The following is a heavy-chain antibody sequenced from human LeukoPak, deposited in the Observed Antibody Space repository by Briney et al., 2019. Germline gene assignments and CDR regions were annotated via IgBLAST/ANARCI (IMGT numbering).Heavy chain of an antibody. CDR2: IYTSGST. CDR3: ARDNSLLRTSGWPGLLDS. J-gene: IGHJ5*01. V-gene: IGHV4-61*02. D-gene: IGHD6-19*01. CDR1: GDSISSGRYY. Sequence: SQTLSLTCTVSGDSISSGRYYWSWIRQPAGKGLEWIGRIYTSGSTNYNPSLKSRVTMSVDTSKNQFSLKLSSVTAADTAVYHCARDNSLLRTSGWPGLLDSWGQGTLVTVSS.